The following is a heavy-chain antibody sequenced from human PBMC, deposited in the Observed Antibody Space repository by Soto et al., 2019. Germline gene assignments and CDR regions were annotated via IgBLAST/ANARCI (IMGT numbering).Heavy chain of an antibody. J-gene: IGHJ6*02. CDR3: ARVLGGQQLLYYYGMDV. D-gene: IGHD6-13*01. CDR2: ISYDGSNK. CDR1: GFTFSSYA. V-gene: IGHV3-30-3*01. Sequence: QVQLVESGGGVVQPGRSLRLSCAASGFTFSSYAMHWVRQAPGKGLEWVAVISYDGSNKYYADSVKGRFTISRDNSKNTLYLQMNSLRAEDTAVYYCARVLGGQQLLYYYGMDVWGLGNTVTDSS.